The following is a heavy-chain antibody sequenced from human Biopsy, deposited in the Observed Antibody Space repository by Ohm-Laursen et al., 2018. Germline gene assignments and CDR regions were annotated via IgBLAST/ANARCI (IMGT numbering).Heavy chain of an antibody. D-gene: IGHD3-3*01. Sequence: TLSLTCTVSRDSISNYYWTWIRQSPGKGLEWIGYIYYTGSTNYNPSLKSRVTISVDTSKRQLYLELSSVTAADTAIYYCARVRGGFLEWFDYWGQGTLITVSS. CDR1: RDSISNYY. J-gene: IGHJ5*01. CDR2: IYYTGST. CDR3: ARVRGGFLEWFDY. V-gene: IGHV4-59*01.